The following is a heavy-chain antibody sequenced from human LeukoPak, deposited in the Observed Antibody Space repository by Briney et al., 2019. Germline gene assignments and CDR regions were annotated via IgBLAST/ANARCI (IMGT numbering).Heavy chain of an antibody. CDR2: LNQDGTGK. CDR1: GFNFSNYW. J-gene: IGHJ4*02. D-gene: IGHD2-2*01. CDR3: ARDVTALDS. V-gene: IGHV3-7*01. Sequence: SGGSLRLSCTASGFNFSNYWMNWVRQAPGKGLEWVANLNQDGTGKNFVDSVKGRFTLFRDNAKNSFFLQMNNLRAEDTAVYYCARDVTALDSWGQGTLVTVSS.